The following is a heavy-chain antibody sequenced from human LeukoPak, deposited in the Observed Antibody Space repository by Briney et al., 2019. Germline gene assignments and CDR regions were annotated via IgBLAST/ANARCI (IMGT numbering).Heavy chain of an antibody. CDR1: GGSISNGSHY. CDR2: IYYSGNS. D-gene: IGHD3-10*01. V-gene: IGHV4-39*01. J-gene: IGHJ4*02. Sequence: SETLSLTCTVSGGSISNGSHYWGWIRQPPGKELEWIGNIYYSGNSYYNPSLKSRVTISVDASKNQFSLNLSSVTAADTAVYYCARLSYGSGSHYNFYFDFWGQGTLVTVSA. CDR3: ARLSYGSGSHYNFYFDF.